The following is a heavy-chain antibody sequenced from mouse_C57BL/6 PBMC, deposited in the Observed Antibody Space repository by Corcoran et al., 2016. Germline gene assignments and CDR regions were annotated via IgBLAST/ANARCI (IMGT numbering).Heavy chain of an antibody. Sequence: QIQLVQSGPELKKPGETVKISCKASGYTFTTYGMSWVKQAPGKGLKWMGWINTYSGVPTYADDFKGRFAFSLETSASTAYLQINNLKNEDTATYFCARRNGPFDYWGQGTTLTVSS. CDR1: GYTFTTYG. CDR3: ARRNGPFDY. J-gene: IGHJ2*01. CDR2: INTYSGVP. V-gene: IGHV9-3*01. D-gene: IGHD1-1*02.